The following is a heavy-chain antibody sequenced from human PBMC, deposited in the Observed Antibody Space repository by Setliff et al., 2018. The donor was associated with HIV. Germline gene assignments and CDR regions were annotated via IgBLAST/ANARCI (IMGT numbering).Heavy chain of an antibody. CDR2: IVPGDGST. Sequence: ASVKVSCKASGYTFNNYYMHWVRQAPGQGPEWMGGIVPGDGSTKYAQKFHDRLTFSADESTTTVYMELSNLRSDDTAVYFCARDRGAYYECFDQWGQGTLVTVSS. CDR3: ARDRGAYYECFDQ. CDR1: GYTFNNYY. V-gene: IGHV1-46*02. D-gene: IGHD1-26*01. J-gene: IGHJ4*02.